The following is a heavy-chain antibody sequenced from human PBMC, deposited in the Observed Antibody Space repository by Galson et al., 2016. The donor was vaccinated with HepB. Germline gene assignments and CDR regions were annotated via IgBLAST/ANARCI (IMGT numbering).Heavy chain of an antibody. J-gene: IGHJ6*02. CDR1: GGTFSNSG. D-gene: IGHD4-17*01. CDR2: IIPVFATA. V-gene: IGHV1-69*13. CDR3: ATSTVTTFSYYYYGMAV. Sequence: SVKVSCKASGGTFSNSGFTWVRQAPGQGLEWMGGIIPVFATANYAEKFQGRVTITADQSTSTAYMALSSLRSEDTAVYYCATSTVTTFSYYYYGMAVWGQGTTVTVSS.